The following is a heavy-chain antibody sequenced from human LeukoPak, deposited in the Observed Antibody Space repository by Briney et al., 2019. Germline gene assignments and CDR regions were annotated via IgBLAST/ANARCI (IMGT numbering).Heavy chain of an antibody. Sequence: SETLSLTCTVSGGSVSSGSFYWGWIRQTPGTGREWIGYIYYTGSTNYNPSLKSRVTISVDTSKNQFSLKLSSVTAADTAVYYCARDPGYCSGGSCYHNYFDFWGQGALVTVSS. D-gene: IGHD2-15*01. CDR3: ARDPGYCSGGSCYHNYFDF. J-gene: IGHJ4*02. V-gene: IGHV4-61*01. CDR2: IYYTGST. CDR1: GGSVSSGSFY.